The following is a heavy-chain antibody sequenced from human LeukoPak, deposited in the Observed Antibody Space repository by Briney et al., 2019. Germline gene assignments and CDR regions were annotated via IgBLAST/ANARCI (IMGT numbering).Heavy chain of an antibody. Sequence: GASLQISCKGSGYSFSNYWIGWVRQLPGKGLEWMGIIYPGDSDTRYSPSFQGQVTISADKSITTAYLQWSSLKASDTAMYYCARLRDYYASGSFDYWGQGTLVTASS. V-gene: IGHV5-51*01. J-gene: IGHJ4*02. CDR2: IYPGDSDT. CDR1: GYSFSNYW. D-gene: IGHD3-10*01. CDR3: ARLRDYYASGSFDY.